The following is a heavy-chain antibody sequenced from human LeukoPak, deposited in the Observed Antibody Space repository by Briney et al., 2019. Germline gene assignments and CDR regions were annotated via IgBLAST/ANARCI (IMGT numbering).Heavy chain of an antibody. V-gene: IGHV3-30*04. Sequence: GGSLRLSCAASGFTFSSYAMHWVRQAPGKGLEWVAVISYDGSNKYYADSVKGRFTISRDNAKNSLYLQMNSLRVEDTAVYYCARGDLPTFFDYWGQGTLLTVSS. D-gene: IGHD2/OR15-2a*01. J-gene: IGHJ4*02. CDR3: ARGDLPTFFDY. CDR2: ISYDGSNK. CDR1: GFTFSSYA.